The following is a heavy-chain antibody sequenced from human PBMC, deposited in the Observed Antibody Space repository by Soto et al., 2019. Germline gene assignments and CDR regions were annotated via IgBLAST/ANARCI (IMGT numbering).Heavy chain of an antibody. J-gene: IGHJ2*01. Sequence: EVQLVEFGGGLVQPGGSLKLSCAASGFTFSGSAMHWVRQASGKGLEWVGRIRSKANNYATAYAASVKGRFTISRDDSKNTAYLEMNSLKTEDTAVYYCTRHALQYCGGDCYLLPYFDLWGRGTLVTVSS. CDR3: TRHALQYCGGDCYLLPYFDL. D-gene: IGHD2-21*02. CDR1: GFTFSGSA. V-gene: IGHV3-73*02. CDR2: IRSKANNYAT.